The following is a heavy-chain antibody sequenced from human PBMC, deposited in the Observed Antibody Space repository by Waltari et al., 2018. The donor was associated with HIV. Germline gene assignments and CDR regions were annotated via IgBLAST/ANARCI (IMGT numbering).Heavy chain of an antibody. CDR1: GSTLTSHG. J-gene: IGHJ6*02. D-gene: IGHD3-3*01. CDR3: AKSSVGFWSGSPYNYGMDV. Sequence: VQLLESGGGVVQPGGSLRPSRAAPGSTLTSHGMHWLPPAPGTGLEWVAFIRYEGSNKYYADSVKGRFTISRDNSKNTLYLQMNSLRAEDTAVYYCAKSSVGFWSGSPYNYGMDVWGQGTTVTVSS. V-gene: IGHV3-30*02. CDR2: IRYEGSNK.